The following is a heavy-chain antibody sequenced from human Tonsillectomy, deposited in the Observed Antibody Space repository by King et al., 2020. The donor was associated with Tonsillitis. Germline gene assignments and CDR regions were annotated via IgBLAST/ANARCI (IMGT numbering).Heavy chain of an antibody. J-gene: IGHJ5*01. CDR2: ISWDGGST. CDR1: GFTFDDYA. Sequence: VQLVESGGVVVQPGGSLRLSCAASGFTFDDYAMHWVRQAPGKGLEWVSLISWDGGSTYYADSVKGRFTISRDNSKNSLYLEMNSLRAEDTALYYCAKDSYSRRWFDYWGQGTLVTVSS. CDR3: AKDSYSRRWFDY. D-gene: IGHD6-13*01. V-gene: IGHV3-43D*03.